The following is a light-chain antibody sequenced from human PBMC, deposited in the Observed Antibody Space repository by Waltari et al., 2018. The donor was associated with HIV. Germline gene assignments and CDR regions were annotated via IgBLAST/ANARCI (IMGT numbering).Light chain of an antibody. J-gene: IGLJ3*02. V-gene: IGLV2-14*01. CDR1: NVDVGAFKF. CDR3: MIWHTSAWV. Sequence: QSALTQPASVSGSPGQSITISCTGINVDVGAFKFVSWYQHHPGKAPKLIIYEVHNRPSGVSDRFSGSKSGNSASLTISGLQSEDEADYYCMIWHTSAWVFGGGTKLTVL. CDR2: EVH.